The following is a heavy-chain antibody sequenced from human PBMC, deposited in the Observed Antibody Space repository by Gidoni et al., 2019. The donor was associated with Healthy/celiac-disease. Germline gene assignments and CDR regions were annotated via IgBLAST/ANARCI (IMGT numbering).Heavy chain of an antibody. CDR1: DGSLSSGGYY. D-gene: IGHD3-22*01. V-gene: IGHV4-31*03. Sequence: QVQLQESGPGLVQPSQTLSLTCTVSDGSLSSGGYYWSWTRPHPGKGLEWIGYIYYSGSTYYNPSLKSRVTISVDTSKNQFSLKLSSVTAADTAVYYCASHRSGYRLTDYWGQGTLVTVSS. J-gene: IGHJ4*02. CDR2: IYYSGST. CDR3: ASHRSGYRLTDY.